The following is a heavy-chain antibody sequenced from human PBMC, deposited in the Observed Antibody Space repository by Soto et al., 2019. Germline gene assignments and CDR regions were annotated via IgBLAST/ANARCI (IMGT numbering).Heavy chain of an antibody. V-gene: IGHV3-33*01. CDR3: ARDRYDILTGYSRYYYYGMDV. J-gene: IGHJ6*02. D-gene: IGHD3-9*01. CDR2: IWYDGSNK. CDR1: GFTFSSYG. Sequence: QVQLVESGGGVVQPGRSLRLSCAASGFTFSSYGMHWVRQAPGKGLEWVAVIWYDGSNKYYADSVKGRFTISRDNSKNTLDLQMNSLRAEDTAVYYCARDRYDILTGYSRYYYYGMDVWGQGTTVTVSS.